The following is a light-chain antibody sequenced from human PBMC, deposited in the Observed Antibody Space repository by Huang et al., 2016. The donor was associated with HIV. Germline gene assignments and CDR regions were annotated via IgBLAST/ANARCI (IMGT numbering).Light chain of an antibody. CDR1: QSVSIY. CDR2: EAS. V-gene: IGKV3-11*01. Sequence: EIVLTQSPATLSLSPGERATLSCRASQSVSIYLAWYQQKPGQAPRLLISEASNRATGIPARFSGSGSGTDFTLTISSLEPEDFAIYYCQQRSNWPALTFGGGTKVEIK. J-gene: IGKJ4*01. CDR3: QQRSNWPALT.